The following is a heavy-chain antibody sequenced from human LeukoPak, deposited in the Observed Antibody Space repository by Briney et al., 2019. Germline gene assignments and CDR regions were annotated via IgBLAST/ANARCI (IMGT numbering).Heavy chain of an antibody. J-gene: IGHJ2*01. D-gene: IGHD3-22*01. V-gene: IGHV4-31*03. CDR2: IYYSGSA. CDR3: ARGIDSSNYYLYFDL. Sequence: PSQTLSLTCTVSGGSTSSRGYYWSWLRQHPGKDLEWIEYIYYSGSAFYNPSLETRLTISVDTSENQFSLKLSSMTAADTAVYYCARGIDSSNYYLYFDLWGRGTLVTVSS. CDR1: GGSTSSRGYY.